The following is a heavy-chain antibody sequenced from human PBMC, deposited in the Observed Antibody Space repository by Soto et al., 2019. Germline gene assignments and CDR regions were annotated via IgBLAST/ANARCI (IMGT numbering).Heavy chain of an antibody. V-gene: IGHV3-21*01. CDR2: IRSGRDT. CDR3: AREETAWPLAHGLED. Sequence: GGSLRLSCAVSGFTFGNYYIHWVRQAPGKGLEWVSSIRSGRDTFYADSVKGRFSISRDDATSSVSLQMNSLRGEDTAVYFCAREETAWPLAHGLEDSGHGTTVTVSS. D-gene: IGHD2-21*02. CDR1: GFTFGNYY. J-gene: IGHJ6*02.